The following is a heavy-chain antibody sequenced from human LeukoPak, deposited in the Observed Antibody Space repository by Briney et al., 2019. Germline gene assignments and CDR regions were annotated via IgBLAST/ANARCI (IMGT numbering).Heavy chain of an antibody. V-gene: IGHV5-51*01. CDR3: ATVRDTAMGSLDY. CDR1: GYSFTSYW. CDR2: IYPGDSDT. Sequence: GESLKISGKGSGYSFTSYWIGWVRQMPGKGLEWMGIIYPGDSDTRYSPSFQGQVTISADKSISTAYLQWSSLKASDTAMYYCATVRDTAMGSLDYWGQGTLVTVSS. D-gene: IGHD5-18*01. J-gene: IGHJ4*02.